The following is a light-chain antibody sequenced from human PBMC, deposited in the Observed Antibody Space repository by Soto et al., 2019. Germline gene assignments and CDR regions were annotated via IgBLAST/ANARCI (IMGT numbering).Light chain of an antibody. CDR1: QSIINY. CDR3: PQSYSTPRT. CDR2: GTS. J-gene: IGKJ1*01. V-gene: IGKV1-39*01. Sequence: DIQMTQSQPSLPPSLGDRVPITCRVSQSIINYLNWYQHNPGKAPKPLIYGTSSLQSGVPSRFSVSGSGTDFTLSISRLQPEDFATYYCPQSYSTPRTFGQRSIV.